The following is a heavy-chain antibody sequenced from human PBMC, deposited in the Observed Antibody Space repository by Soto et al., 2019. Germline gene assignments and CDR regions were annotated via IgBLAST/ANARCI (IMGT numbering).Heavy chain of an antibody. CDR2: IYPGDSDT. D-gene: IGHD6-6*01. CDR3: ASHALYRTSLYGMDV. V-gene: IGHV5-51*01. J-gene: IGHJ6*02. CDR1: GYSFISYW. Sequence: PGESLKISYQCAGYSFISYWSGLGRQTPGKVLEWMGIIYPGDSDTRYSPSFQGQVTISADKSISTAYLQWSSLKASDTAMYYCASHALYRTSLYGMDVWGQGTTVTVSS.